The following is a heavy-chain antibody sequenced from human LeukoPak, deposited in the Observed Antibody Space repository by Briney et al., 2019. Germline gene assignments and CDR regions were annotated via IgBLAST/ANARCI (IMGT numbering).Heavy chain of an antibody. CDR2: IKQDGSEK. CDR1: GFTFCSYW. Sequence: GGSLRLSCAASGFTFCSYWMSWVGQAPGKGREGVANIKQDGSEKDYVDSVKGRFTISTDNGKNSLYLQITSLRAEDTAVYYCARDCSSTNCYRGGFDPGGQGTLVTVSP. J-gene: IGHJ5*02. V-gene: IGHV3-7*01. CDR3: ARDCSSTNCYRGGFDP. D-gene: IGHD2-2*01.